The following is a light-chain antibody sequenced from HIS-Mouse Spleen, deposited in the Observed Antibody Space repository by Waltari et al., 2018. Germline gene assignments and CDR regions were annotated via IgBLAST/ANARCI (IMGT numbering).Light chain of an antibody. CDR3: AAWDDSLNGNYV. Sequence: QSALTQPPSASGSPGQSVTISCTGTSRDVGGYNYVSWSQQHPGKAPKLMIYEVSKRPSGVPDRFSGSKSGTSASLAISGLQSEDEADYYCAAWDDSLNGNYVFGTGTKVTVL. V-gene: IGLV2-8*01. J-gene: IGLJ1*01. CDR1: SRDVGGYNY. CDR2: EVS.